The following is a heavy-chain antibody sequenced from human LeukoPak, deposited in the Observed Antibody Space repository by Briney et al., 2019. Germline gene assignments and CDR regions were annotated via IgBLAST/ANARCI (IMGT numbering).Heavy chain of an antibody. J-gene: IGHJ4*02. V-gene: IGHV3-48*04. Sequence: GSLRLSCAASGFTFSSYSMNWVRQAPGKGLEWVSYISSSSSTIYYADSVKGRFTISRDNAKNSLYLQMNSLRAEDTAVYYCARGSPFDYWGQGTLVTVSS. CDR3: ARGSPFDY. CDR1: GFTFSSYS. CDR2: ISSSSSTI.